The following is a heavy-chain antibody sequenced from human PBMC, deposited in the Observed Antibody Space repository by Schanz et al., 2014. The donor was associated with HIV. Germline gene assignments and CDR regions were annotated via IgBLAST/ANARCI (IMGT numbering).Heavy chain of an antibody. J-gene: IGHJ4*02. V-gene: IGHV3-23*04. CDR1: GFTFSNYA. CDR3: ARQGLRFSFWLDY. Sequence: EVQLVESGGGLVQPGGSLRLSCAASGFTFSNYAMTWVRQAPGKGLEWVSSISGSGVSTFYAGSVKGRFAISRDKSKNTLYLQMNSLRAEDTAVYGCARQGLRFSFWLDYWGQGTPVTVS. CDR2: ISGSGVST. D-gene: IGHD4-17*01.